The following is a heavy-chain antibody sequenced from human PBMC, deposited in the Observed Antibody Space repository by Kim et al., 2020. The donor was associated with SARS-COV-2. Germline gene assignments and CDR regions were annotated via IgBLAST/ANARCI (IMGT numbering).Heavy chain of an antibody. Sequence: SETLSLTCTVSGGSISSSSYYWGWIRQPPGKGLEWIGSIYYSGSTYYNPSLKSRVTISVDTSKNQFSLKLSSVTAADTAVYYCARIKDDLDGTFDYWGQGTLVTVSS. CDR3: ARIKDDLDGTFDY. J-gene: IGHJ4*02. V-gene: IGHV4-39*01. D-gene: IGHD1-1*01. CDR1: GGSISSSSYY. CDR2: IYYSGST.